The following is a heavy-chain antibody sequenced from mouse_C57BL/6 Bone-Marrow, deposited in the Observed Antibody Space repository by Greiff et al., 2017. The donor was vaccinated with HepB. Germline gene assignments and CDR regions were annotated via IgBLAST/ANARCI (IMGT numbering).Heavy chain of an antibody. CDR1: GFTFSDYY. Sequence: EVQGVESGGGLVQPGGSLKLSCAASGFTFSDYYMYWVRQTPEKRLEWVAYISNGGGSTYYPDTVKGRFTISRDNAKNTLYLQMSRLKSEDTAMYYCARWGNDGYYYYFDYWGQGTTLTVSS. CDR3: ARWGNDGYYYYFDY. V-gene: IGHV5-12*01. J-gene: IGHJ2*01. D-gene: IGHD2-3*01. CDR2: ISNGGGST.